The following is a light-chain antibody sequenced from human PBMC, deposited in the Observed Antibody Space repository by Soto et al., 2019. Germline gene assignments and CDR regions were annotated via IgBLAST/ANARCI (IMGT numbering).Light chain of an antibody. V-gene: IGKV1-6*02. Sequence: AIQLTQSPSALSASVGDRVTITCRASLGIRNDLGWYQQKPGEAPRLLVYAASTLQSGVPSRFSGSGSGTEFTLTISSLQLEDAAAYYCQKYNSAPLTFGGGTKVEIK. J-gene: IGKJ4*01. CDR2: AAS. CDR3: QKYNSAPLT. CDR1: LGIRND.